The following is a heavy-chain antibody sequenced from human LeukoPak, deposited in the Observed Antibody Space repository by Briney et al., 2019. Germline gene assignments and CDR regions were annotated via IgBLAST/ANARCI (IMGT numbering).Heavy chain of an antibody. CDR1: GFTFSSYG. Sequence: PGRSLRLSCAASGFTFSSYGMHWVRQAPGKGLEWVAVIWYDGSNKYYADSVKGRFTISRVNSKDTLYLQMNSLRAEDTAVYYCARDARGSDYWGQGTLVTVSS. CDR3: ARDARGSDY. CDR2: IWYDGSNK. V-gene: IGHV3-33*01. D-gene: IGHD3-10*01. J-gene: IGHJ4*02.